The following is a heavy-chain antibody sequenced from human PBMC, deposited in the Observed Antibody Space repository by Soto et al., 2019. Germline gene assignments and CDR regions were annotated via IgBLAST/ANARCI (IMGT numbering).Heavy chain of an antibody. D-gene: IGHD3-9*01. CDR1: GFTFSSYS. J-gene: IGHJ4*02. CDR3: AREVGYDILTGLDY. Sequence: GGSLRLSCAASGFTFSSYSMNWVRQAPGKGLEWVSSISSSSSYIYYADSVKGRFTISRDNAKNSLYLQMNGLRAEDTAVYYCAREVGYDILTGLDYWGQGTLVTVSS. CDR2: ISSSSSYI. V-gene: IGHV3-21*01.